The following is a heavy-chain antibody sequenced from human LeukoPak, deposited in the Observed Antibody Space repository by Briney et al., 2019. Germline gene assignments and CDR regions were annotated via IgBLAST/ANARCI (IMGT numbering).Heavy chain of an antibody. CDR1: GYTFTGYY. CDR3: AKVDPDSSGYYAPPSVFDY. CDR2: INPNSGGT. J-gene: IGHJ4*02. Sequence: ASVKVSCKASGYTFTGYYMHWVRQAPGQGLEWMGWINPNSGGTNYAQKLQGRVTMTTDTSTSTAYMELRSLRSDDTAVYYCAKVDPDSSGYYAPPSVFDYWGQGTPVTVSS. D-gene: IGHD3-22*01. V-gene: IGHV1-2*02.